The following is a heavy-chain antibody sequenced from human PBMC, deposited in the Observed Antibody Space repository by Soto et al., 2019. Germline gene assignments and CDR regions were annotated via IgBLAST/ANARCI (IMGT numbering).Heavy chain of an antibody. Sequence: EVQLVESGGGLVKPGGSLRLSCAASGFTFSSYSMNWVRQAPGKGLEWVSSISSSSSYIYYADSVKGRFTISRDNAKNSLYLQMNSLRAEATAVYYCASDRRDGYNFDYWGKGTLVTVSS. CDR3: ASDRRDGYNFDY. CDR1: GFTFSSYS. D-gene: IGHD5-12*01. V-gene: IGHV3-21*01. CDR2: ISSSSSYI. J-gene: IGHJ4*02.